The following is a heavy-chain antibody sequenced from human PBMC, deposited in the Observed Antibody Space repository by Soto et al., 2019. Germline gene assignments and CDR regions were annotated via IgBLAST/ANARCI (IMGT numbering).Heavy chain of an antibody. CDR3: AREFQSLSSTWREHFQP. J-gene: IGHJ1*01. CDR1: GYTLTKLS. D-gene: IGHD6-13*01. Sequence: ASVKVSCKVSGYTLTKLSMHWVRQAPGKGLEWMGGFDPEDGETIYAQKFQGRVTMTEDTSTDTAYMELSSLRSEDTAVYFCAREFQSLSSTWREHFQPWGQGTLVTVSS. CDR2: FDPEDGET. V-gene: IGHV1-24*01.